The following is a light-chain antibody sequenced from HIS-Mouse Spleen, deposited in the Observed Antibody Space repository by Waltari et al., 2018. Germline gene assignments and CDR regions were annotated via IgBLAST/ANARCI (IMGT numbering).Light chain of an antibody. Sequence: SYELTQPPSVSVSPGQTARITCSGDALPKKYAYWYQQKSGQAPGLVIYADSKRPSWIPERFSCSSSGTMATLTISGAQVEDEADYYCYSTDSSGNHRVFGGGTKLTVL. CDR2: ADS. V-gene: IGLV3-10*01. J-gene: IGLJ2*01. CDR3: YSTDSSGNHRV. CDR1: ALPKKY.